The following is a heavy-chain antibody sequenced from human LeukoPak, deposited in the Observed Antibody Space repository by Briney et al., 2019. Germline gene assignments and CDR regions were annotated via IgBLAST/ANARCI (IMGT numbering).Heavy chain of an antibody. CDR1: GFTFSAFD. CDR2: ISSDGNNE. CDR3: VKDGGASAPYGLDV. Sequence: PGGSLRLSCAASGFTFSAFDMHWVRQAPGKGPEWLAVISSDGNNEYYGDSVKGRFTISRDNSKNMVFLQINSLRPEDTALYVCVKDGGASAPYGLDVWGQGTMVSVSS. V-gene: IGHV3-30*18. J-gene: IGHJ3*01. D-gene: IGHD2-15*01.